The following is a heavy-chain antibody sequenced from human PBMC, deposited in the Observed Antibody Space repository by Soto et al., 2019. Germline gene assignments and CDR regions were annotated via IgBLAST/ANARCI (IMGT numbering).Heavy chain of an antibody. Sequence: ESGGGVVQPGRSLRLSCAASGFTFSSYAMHWVRQAPGKGLEWVAVISYDGSNKYYADSVKGRFTISRDNSKNTLYLQMNSLRAEDTAVYYCARDGPYGGNPRRYFDYWGQGTLVTVSS. V-gene: IGHV3-30-3*01. J-gene: IGHJ4*02. D-gene: IGHD4-17*01. CDR3: ARDGPYGGNPRRYFDY. CDR1: GFTFSSYA. CDR2: ISYDGSNK.